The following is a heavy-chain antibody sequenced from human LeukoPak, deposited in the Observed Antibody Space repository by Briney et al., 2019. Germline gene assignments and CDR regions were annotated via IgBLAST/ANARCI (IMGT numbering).Heavy chain of an antibody. CDR1: GYTFTSYG. V-gene: IGHV1-18*01. CDR3: ASSDYGDYTTRYWFDP. J-gene: IGHJ5*02. D-gene: IGHD4-17*01. CDR2: ISAYNGNT. Sequence: ASVKVSCKASGYTFTSYGISWVRQAPGQGLEWMGWISAYNGNTNYAQKLQGGVTMTTDTSTSTAYMELRILRSDDTAVYYCASSDYGDYTTRYWFDPWGQGTLVTVSS.